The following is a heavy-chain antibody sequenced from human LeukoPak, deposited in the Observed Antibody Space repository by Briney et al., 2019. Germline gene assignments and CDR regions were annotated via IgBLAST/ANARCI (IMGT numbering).Heavy chain of an antibody. CDR3: ARGDCGTSSCYTFDS. V-gene: IGHV4-30-2*01. J-gene: IGHJ4*02. Sequence: SETLSLTCAVSGGSIRSGGYAWNWIRQPPGEGLEWIGYIYENERTYYNPSLKSRVNISMDRSKNQFSLKLNSVTAADTAVYYCARGDCGTSSCYTFDSWGQGTLVTVSS. CDR1: GGSIRSGGYA. CDR2: IYENERT. D-gene: IGHD2-2*02.